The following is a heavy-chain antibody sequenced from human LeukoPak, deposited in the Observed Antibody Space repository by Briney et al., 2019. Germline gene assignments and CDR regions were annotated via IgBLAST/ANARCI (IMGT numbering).Heavy chain of an antibody. CDR1: GGTFSSYA. J-gene: IGHJ4*02. Sequence: ASVKASCKASGGTFSSYAISWVRQAPGQGLEWMGGIIPIFGTANYAQKFQGRVTITADKSTSTAYMELSSLRSEDTAVYYCASLAVAAPSHFDYWGQGTLVTVSS. CDR3: ASLAVAAPSHFDY. D-gene: IGHD6-19*01. V-gene: IGHV1-69*06. CDR2: IIPIFGTA.